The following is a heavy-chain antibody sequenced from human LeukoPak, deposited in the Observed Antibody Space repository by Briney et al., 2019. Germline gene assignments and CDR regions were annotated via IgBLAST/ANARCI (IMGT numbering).Heavy chain of an antibody. D-gene: IGHD3-10*01. CDR1: GFTFSGSA. J-gene: IGHJ4*02. CDR3: TRQLLWFGELLAPFDY. CDR2: IRSKANSYAT. Sequence: GGSLRLSFAASGFTFSGSAMHWVRQASGKGLEWVGRIRSKANSYATAYAASVKGRFTISRDDSKNTAYLQMNSLKTEDTAVYYCTRQLLWFGELLAPFDYWGQGTLVTVSS. V-gene: IGHV3-73*01.